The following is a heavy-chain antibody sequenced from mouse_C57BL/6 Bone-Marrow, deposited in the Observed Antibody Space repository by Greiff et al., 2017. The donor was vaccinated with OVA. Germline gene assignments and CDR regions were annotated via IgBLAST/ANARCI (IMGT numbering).Heavy chain of an antibody. CDR3: TTSTTVVTFYWYFDV. CDR2: IDPENGDT. V-gene: IGHV14-4*01. D-gene: IGHD1-1*01. CDR1: GFNIKDDY. Sequence: EVQLQESGAELVRPGASVKLSCTASGFNIKDDYMHWVKQRPEQGLEWIGWIDPENGDTEYASKFQGKATITADTSSNTAYLQLSSLTSEDTAVYYCTTSTTVVTFYWYFDVWGTGTTVTVSS. J-gene: IGHJ1*03.